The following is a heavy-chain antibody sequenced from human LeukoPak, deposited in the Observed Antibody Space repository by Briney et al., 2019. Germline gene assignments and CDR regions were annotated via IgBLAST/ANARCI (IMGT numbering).Heavy chain of an antibody. CDR1: GYTFTSFG. CDR3: ARGFASNFDFFDY. CDR2: INPYNGNT. Sequence: GASVKVSCKASGYTFTSFGLTWVRQAPGQGLEWMGWINPYNGNTNYAQKLQGRVTMTTDTSTSTVYMELRSLRSDDTAIYYCARGFASNFDFFDYWGQGALVTVSS. D-gene: IGHD3-3*01. J-gene: IGHJ4*02. V-gene: IGHV1-18*01.